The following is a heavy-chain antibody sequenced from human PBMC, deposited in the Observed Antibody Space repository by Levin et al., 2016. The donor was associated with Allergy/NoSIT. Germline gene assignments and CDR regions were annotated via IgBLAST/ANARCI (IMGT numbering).Heavy chain of an antibody. CDR3: ARVKRHSSGWYSGNYYYGMDV. J-gene: IGHJ6*02. CDR2: INPSGGST. V-gene: IGHV1-46*01. Sequence: WVRQAPGQGLERMGIINPSGGSTSYAQKFQGRVTMTRDTSTSTVYVELSSLRSEDTAVYYCARVKRHSSGWYSGNYYYGMDVWGQGTTVTVSS. D-gene: IGHD6-19*01.